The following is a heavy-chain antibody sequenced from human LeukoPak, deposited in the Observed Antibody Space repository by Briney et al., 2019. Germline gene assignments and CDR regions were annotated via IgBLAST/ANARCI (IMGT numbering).Heavy chain of an antibody. CDR2: INHSGST. V-gene: IGHV4-34*01. J-gene: IGHJ4*02. Sequence: KPSETLSLTCAVYGGSFSGYYWSWIRQPPGKGLEWIGEINHSGSTNYKPSLKSRVTISVDTSKNQFSLKLSSVTAADTAVYYCARGIYDFWSGYFFDYWGQGTLVTVSS. CDR1: GGSFSGYY. CDR3: ARGIYDFWSGYFFDY. D-gene: IGHD3-3*01.